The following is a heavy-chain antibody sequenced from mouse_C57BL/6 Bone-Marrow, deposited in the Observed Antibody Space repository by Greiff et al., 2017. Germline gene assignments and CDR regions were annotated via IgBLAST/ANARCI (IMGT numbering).Heavy chain of an antibody. V-gene: IGHV3-6*01. Sequence: EVKLMESGPGLVKPSQSLSLTCSVTGYSITSGYYWNWIRQFPGNKLEWMGYISYGGSNNSNPSLKNRISITRDTAKNQFLLKLNSVTTEDTATYYCARGGCAYWGQGTLVTVSA. CDR2: ISYGGSN. J-gene: IGHJ3*01. CDR1: GYSITSGYY. CDR3: ARGGCAY.